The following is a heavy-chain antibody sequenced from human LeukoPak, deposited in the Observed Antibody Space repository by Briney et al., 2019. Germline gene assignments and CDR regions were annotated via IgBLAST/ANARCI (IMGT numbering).Heavy chain of an antibody. CDR3: ATSLSGDGYYFEY. Sequence: PGGSLRLSCAASGFTFSNYAMTWVRQAPGKGLEWVSGIRDSGGSTYYADSVKDRSTISRDNSKNTLYLQMNSLRAEDTAVYYCATSLSGDGYYFEYWGQGTLVTVSS. CDR1: GFTFSNYA. V-gene: IGHV3-23*01. D-gene: IGHD3-16*02. CDR2: IRDSGGST. J-gene: IGHJ4*02.